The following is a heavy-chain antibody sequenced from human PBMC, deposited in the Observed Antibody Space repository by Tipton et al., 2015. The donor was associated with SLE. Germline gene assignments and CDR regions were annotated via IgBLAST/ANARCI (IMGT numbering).Heavy chain of an antibody. Sequence: SLRLSCAASGFTFSSYWMSWVRQAPGKGLEWVAIIKQDGSEKYYVDSVKGRFTISRDNAKNSLYLQMNSLRAEDTAVYYCARDRVREYFDYWGQGTLVTVSS. CDR2: IKQDGSEK. CDR1: GFTFSSYW. D-gene: IGHD1-26*01. J-gene: IGHJ4*02. CDR3: ARDRVREYFDY. V-gene: IGHV3-7*01.